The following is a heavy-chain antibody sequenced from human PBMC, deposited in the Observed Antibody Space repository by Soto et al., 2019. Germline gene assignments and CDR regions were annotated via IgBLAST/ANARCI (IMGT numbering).Heavy chain of an antibody. CDR3: ARYSWIQTSNWFDP. Sequence: QVQLQESGPGLVKPSQTLSLTCTVSGGSISSGDYYWSWIRQPPGKGLEWIGYIYRSGSTYYNPSLKSRVTMSLDTSKNQFSLNLSSVTAADTAVYYCARYSWIQTSNWFDPWGHGTLVTVSS. CDR1: GGSISSGDYY. J-gene: IGHJ5*02. CDR2: IYRSGST. D-gene: IGHD5-18*01. V-gene: IGHV4-30-4*01.